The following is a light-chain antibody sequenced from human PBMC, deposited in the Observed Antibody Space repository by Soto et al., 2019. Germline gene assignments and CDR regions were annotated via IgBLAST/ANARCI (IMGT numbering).Light chain of an antibody. CDR2: DVS. CDR1: SSDVGGYNY. V-gene: IGLV2-11*01. Sequence: QSALTQPRSVSGSPGQSVTISCTGTSSDVGGYNYVSWYQQHPGKAPKLMIYDVSKRPSGVPDRFSGSKSGNTASLTISGLQAEDEADYYCCSYAGSYTFFVFGTGPRSPS. CDR3: CSYAGSYTFFV. J-gene: IGLJ1*01.